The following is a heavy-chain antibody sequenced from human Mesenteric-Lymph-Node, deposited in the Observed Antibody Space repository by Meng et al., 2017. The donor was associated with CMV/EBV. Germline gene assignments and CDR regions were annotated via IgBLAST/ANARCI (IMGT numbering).Heavy chain of an antibody. CDR2: MNAGDGNT. J-gene: IGHJ4*02. D-gene: IGHD1-26*01. Sequence: CKASVYTFTRNAIHWVRQAPGQRLEWMGWMNAGDGNTKYSQKLQARVTFSRDTSASIAYMELSSLKSEDTAVYYCARDRMGGSYSIDYWGQGTLVTVSS. V-gene: IGHV1-3*01. CDR3: ARDRMGGSYSIDY. CDR1: VYTFTRNA.